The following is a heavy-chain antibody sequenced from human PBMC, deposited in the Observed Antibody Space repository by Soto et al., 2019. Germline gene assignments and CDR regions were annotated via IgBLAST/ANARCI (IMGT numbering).Heavy chain of an antibody. D-gene: IGHD6-19*01. CDR2: TYYRSKWYN. CDR1: GDSVSSNSAA. V-gene: IGHV6-1*01. J-gene: IGHJ6*03. Sequence: SQTLSLTCVISGDSVSSNSAAWNWIRQSPSRGLEWLGRTYYRSKWYNDYAVSVKSRITINPDTSKNQFSLQLNSVTPEDTAVYYCARAIAVAGTYYYYYMDVWGKGTTVTV. CDR3: ARAIAVAGTYYYYYMDV.